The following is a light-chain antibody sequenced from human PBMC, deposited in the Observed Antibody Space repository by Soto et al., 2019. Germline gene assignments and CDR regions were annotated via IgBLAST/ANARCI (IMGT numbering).Light chain of an antibody. J-gene: IGKJ4*01. CDR2: RAS. CDR1: QSINSN. CDR3: QQYNNWPRAT. Sequence: IVMPQSPATLSLSPWERATLSCRASQSINSNLAWYQQKPGQVPRLIIFRASSRATGLPARFSASGSGTDFNLTISSLQSEDFAVYYCQQYNNWPRATVGGGTKVDIK. V-gene: IGKV3-15*01.